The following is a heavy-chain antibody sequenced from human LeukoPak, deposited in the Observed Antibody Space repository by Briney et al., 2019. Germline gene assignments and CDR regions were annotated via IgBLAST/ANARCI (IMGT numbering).Heavy chain of an antibody. CDR3: ARDRGNPAPGDWFDS. Sequence: SYISGSGSTVYYAASVRGRFTISRDNAKNSLFLQMNSLRAEDTAVYYCARDRGNPAPGDWFDSCGQGT. V-gene: IGHV3-11*01. D-gene: IGHD4-23*01. J-gene: IGHJ5*01. CDR2: ISGSGSTV.